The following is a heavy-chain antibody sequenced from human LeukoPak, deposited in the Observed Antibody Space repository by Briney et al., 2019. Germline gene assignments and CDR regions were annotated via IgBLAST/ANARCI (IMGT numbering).Heavy chain of an antibody. CDR2: IYYSGSP. Sequence: PSETLSLTCTVSGGSISSYYWSWLRQPPGKGLEGIGYIYYSGSPNYNPSLKSRVTISVDTSKNQFSLKLSSVTAADTAVYYCAREELWFGELDSGYFDYWGQGTLVTVSS. D-gene: IGHD3-10*01. CDR3: AREELWFGELDSGYFDY. V-gene: IGHV4-59*01. J-gene: IGHJ4*02. CDR1: GGSISSYY.